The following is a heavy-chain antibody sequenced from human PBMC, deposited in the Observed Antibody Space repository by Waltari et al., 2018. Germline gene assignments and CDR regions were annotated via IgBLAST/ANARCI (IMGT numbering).Heavy chain of an antibody. CDR1: GFTVSSNY. V-gene: IGHV3-53*01. D-gene: IGHD4-17*01. CDR2: IYSGGST. J-gene: IGHJ4*02. Sequence: EVQLVESGGGLIQPGGSLRLSCAASGFTVSSNYMSWVRQAPGKGLGGVAVIYSGGSTYYADSVKGRFTISRDNYKNTLYLQMNSLRAEDTAVYYCARGSGDYEGVFDYWGQGTLVTVSS. CDR3: ARGSGDYEGVFDY.